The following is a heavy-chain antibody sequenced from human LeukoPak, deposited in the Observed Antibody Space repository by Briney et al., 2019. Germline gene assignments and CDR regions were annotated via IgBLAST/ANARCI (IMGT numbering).Heavy chain of an antibody. Sequence: GGSLRLSCAASGFTVSRDYMSWVRQAPGKGLEWFSIIYSGGSTYYADSVKGRFTISRDNSKNTLYLQMNSLRAEDTAVYYCARVRASAGLDYWGQGTLVTVSS. V-gene: IGHV3-66*01. CDR3: ARVRASAGLDY. J-gene: IGHJ4*02. D-gene: IGHD1-14*01. CDR1: GFTVSRDY. CDR2: IYSGGST.